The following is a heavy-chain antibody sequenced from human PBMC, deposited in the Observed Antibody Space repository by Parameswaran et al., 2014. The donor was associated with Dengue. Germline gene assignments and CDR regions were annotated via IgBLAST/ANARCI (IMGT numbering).Heavy chain of an antibody. V-gene: IGHV4-39*01. CDR3: ASGASLTYYYYGMDV. CDR2: IYFTGST. CDR1: GGSISRSNDY. J-gene: IGHJ6*02. D-gene: IGHD3-16*01. Sequence: SETLSLTCSVSGGSISRSNDYWGWIRQPPGKGLEWIGSIYFTGSTFYNPSLKSRVTISVDTSKNQFSLKLSSVTAADTAVYYCASGASLTYYYYGMDVWGQGTTVTVSS.